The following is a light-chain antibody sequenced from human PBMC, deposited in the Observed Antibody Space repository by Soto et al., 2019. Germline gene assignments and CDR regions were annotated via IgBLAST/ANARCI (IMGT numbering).Light chain of an antibody. CDR2: GYN. CDR3: ATWDDSLNAYV. CDR1: NSNMGRNY. Sequence: QSVLTQTPSASGTPGQRVTISCSGSNSNMGRNYVYWYQQVPGTAPKLLIYGYNQRPSGVPDRFSGSKSGTSASLAISGLQSEDEANYYCATWDDSLNAYVFGTGTKLTVL. J-gene: IGLJ1*01. V-gene: IGLV1-44*01.